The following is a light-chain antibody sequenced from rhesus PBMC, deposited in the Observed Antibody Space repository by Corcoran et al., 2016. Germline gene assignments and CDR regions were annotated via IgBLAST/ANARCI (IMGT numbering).Light chain of an antibody. Sequence: QAVLTQPRSVSGSPGQSVTISCTGTSSDIGGYNYVSWYQQHPGTAPKLMIYEVIKRPSGVSDRFSGSKSGNTASLTISGLQAEDEADYYCCSYAGSYTFIFGAGTRLTVL. V-gene: IGLV2-32*01. CDR1: SSDIGGYNY. J-gene: IGLJ1*01. CDR2: EVI. CDR3: CSYAGSYTFI.